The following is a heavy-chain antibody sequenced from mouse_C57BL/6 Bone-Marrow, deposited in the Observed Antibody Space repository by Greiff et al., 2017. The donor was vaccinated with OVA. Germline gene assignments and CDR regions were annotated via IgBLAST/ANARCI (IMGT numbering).Heavy chain of an antibody. CDR2: IDPSDSYT. D-gene: IGHD1-1*02. J-gene: IGHJ2*01. CDR1: GYTFPSYW. V-gene: IGHV1-69*01. CDR3: ARGGYPYYFDY. Sequence: QVQLQQPGAELVMPGASVKLPCKAPGYTFPSYWMHWVKQRPGQGLEWIGEIDPSDSYTNYNQKFKGKSTLTVDKSSSTAYMQLSSLTSEDSAVYFCARGGYPYYFDYWGQGTTLPVSS.